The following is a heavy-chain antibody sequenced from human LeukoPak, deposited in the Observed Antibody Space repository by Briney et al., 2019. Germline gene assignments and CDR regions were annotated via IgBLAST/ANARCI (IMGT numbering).Heavy chain of an antibody. D-gene: IGHD2-2*01. CDR3: ARHHCSSTSCYANYYYMDA. CDR2: IYYSGST. CDR1: GGSISSYY. J-gene: IGHJ6*03. Sequence: SETLSLTCTVSGGSISSYYWSWIRQPPGKGLEWIGYIYYSGSTNYNPSLKSRVTISVDTSKNQFSLKLSSVTAADTAVYYCARHHCSSTSCYANYYYMDAWGKGTTVTVSS. V-gene: IGHV4-59*08.